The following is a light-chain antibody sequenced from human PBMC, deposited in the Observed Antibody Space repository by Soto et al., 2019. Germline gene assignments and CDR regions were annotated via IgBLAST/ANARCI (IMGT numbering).Light chain of an antibody. CDR3: QQYNNWPPLT. J-gene: IGKJ4*01. CDR1: QSVTSN. Sequence: EVVMTQSPATLSVSLGARAPLSCRASQSVTSNLAWYQQQPGQAPGLLIYGASTRATGIPARFSGSGSGTEFTLTISSLQSEDFAVYYCQQYNNWPPLTFGGGTKVDIK. V-gene: IGKV3-15*01. CDR2: GAS.